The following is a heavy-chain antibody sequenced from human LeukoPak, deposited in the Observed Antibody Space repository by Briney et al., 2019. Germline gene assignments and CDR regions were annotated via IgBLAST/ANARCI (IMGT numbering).Heavy chain of an antibody. D-gene: IGHD3-22*01. CDR1: GFTFSSYS. J-gene: IGHJ3*02. CDR2: ISSSSSTI. V-gene: IGHV3-48*01. Sequence: GGSLRLSCAASGFTFSSYSMNWVRQAPGKGLEWVSYISSSSSTIYYADSVKGRFTISRDNAKNSLYLQMNSLRAEDTAVYYCARTYGSSGYAFDIWGQGTMVTVSS. CDR3: ARTYGSSGYAFDI.